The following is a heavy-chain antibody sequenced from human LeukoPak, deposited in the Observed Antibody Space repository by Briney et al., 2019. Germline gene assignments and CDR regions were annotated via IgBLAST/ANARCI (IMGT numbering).Heavy chain of an antibody. V-gene: IGHV4-31*03. J-gene: IGHJ3*02. CDR3: ARILSTQYGDGAFDI. Sequence: SETLSLTCTVSGGSISSGGYYWSWIRQHPGKGLEWIGYIYYSGSTYYNPSLKSRVTISVDTSKNQFSLKLSSVTAADTAVYYCARILSTQYGDGAFDIWGQGTMVTVSS. CDR1: GGSISSGGYY. CDR2: IYYSGST. D-gene: IGHD4-17*01.